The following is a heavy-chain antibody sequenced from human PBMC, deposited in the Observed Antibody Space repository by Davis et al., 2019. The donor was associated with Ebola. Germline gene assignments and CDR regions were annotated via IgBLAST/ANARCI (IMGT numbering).Heavy chain of an antibody. CDR3: ARHSHHFDKSGYDDYFDY. J-gene: IGHJ4*02. CDR2: IHYSGST. D-gene: IGHD3-22*01. Sequence: SETLSLTCSVSGGSIDGSSYYWGWIRQSPGKGLEWIGSIHYSGSTYWNPTFKSRLTMSEDTSKNQFSLKVTSVTAADTAVYYCARHSHHFDKSGYDDYFDYWAQGTLVTVSS. CDR1: GGSIDGSSYY. V-gene: IGHV4-39*01.